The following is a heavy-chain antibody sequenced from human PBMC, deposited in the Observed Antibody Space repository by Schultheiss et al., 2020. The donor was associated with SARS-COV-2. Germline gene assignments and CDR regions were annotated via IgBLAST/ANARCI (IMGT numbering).Heavy chain of an antibody. J-gene: IGHJ5*02. CDR2: IEGDGRTT. CDR1: GFTFSSYA. V-gene: IGHV3-23*01. Sequence: GGSLRLSCAASGFTFSSYAMSWVRQAPGKGLEWVSNIEGDGRTTTYADSVKGRFTISRDNSKNTLYLQMNSLRAEDTAVYYCARDRSSSWYLQGWFDPWGQGTLVTVSS. D-gene: IGHD6-13*01. CDR3: ARDRSSSWYLQGWFDP.